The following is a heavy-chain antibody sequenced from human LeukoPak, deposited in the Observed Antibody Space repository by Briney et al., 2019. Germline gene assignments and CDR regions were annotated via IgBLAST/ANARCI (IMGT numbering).Heavy chain of an antibody. J-gene: IGHJ5*02. CDR3: AREPGFDSSGYLNWFDP. CDR1: GGSISSYY. V-gene: IGHV4-59*01. D-gene: IGHD3-22*01. Sequence: PSETLSLTCTVSGGSISSYYWSWIRQPPGKGLEWIACICYSGSTKYNPSLKSRVTISVDTSKNQLSLKLSSVTAADTVVYYCAREPGFDSSGYLNWFDPWGQGTLVTVSS. CDR2: ICYSGST.